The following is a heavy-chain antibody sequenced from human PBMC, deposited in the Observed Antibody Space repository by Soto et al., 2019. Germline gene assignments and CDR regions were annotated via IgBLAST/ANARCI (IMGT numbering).Heavy chain of an antibody. J-gene: IGHJ6*02. V-gene: IGHV3-21*03. D-gene: IGHD2-15*01. CDR1: GFTFSTYS. Sequence: PGGSLRLSCVGSGFTFSTYSINWVRQAPGKGLEWGSSISSRSDIYYADSVKGRFTISRDNAKNSVSLHMNSLRAENTAVYYCARECAAWPLAYGLDVWGQGSTVRVSS. CDR2: ISSRSDI. CDR3: ARECAAWPLAYGLDV.